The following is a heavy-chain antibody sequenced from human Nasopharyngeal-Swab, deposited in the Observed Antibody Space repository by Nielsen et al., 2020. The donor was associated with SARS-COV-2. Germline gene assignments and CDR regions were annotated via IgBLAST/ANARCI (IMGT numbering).Heavy chain of an antibody. CDR3: ARDPCGPDY. Sequence: WVRQASGQGLEWMGWISAYNGRTYYAQKFQGRVTMTTDTSTSTAYMDLRSLRSDDTAVYYCARDPCGPDYWGQGTLVTVSS. D-gene: IGHD6-25*01. CDR2: ISAYNGRT. V-gene: IGHV1-18*01. J-gene: IGHJ4*02.